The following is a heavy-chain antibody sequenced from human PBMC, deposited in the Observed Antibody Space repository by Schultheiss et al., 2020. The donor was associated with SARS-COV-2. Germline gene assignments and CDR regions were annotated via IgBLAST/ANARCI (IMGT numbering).Heavy chain of an antibody. D-gene: IGHD6-19*01. J-gene: IGHJ3*02. CDR1: GFTFSSYA. CDR3: ARDLSWREQWLWGAFDI. V-gene: IGHV3-21*01. CDR2: ISSSSSYI. Sequence: GESLKISCAASGFTFSSYAMSWVRQAPGKGLEWVSAISSSSSYIYYADSVKGRFTISRDNAKNSLYLQMNSLRAEDTAVYYCARDLSWREQWLWGAFDIWGQGTMVTVSS.